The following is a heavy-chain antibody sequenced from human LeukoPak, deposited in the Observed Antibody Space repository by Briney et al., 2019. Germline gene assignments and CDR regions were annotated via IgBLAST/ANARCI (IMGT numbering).Heavy chain of an antibody. V-gene: IGHV1-2*02. D-gene: IGHD6-6*01. CDR1: GYTFTGYY. Sequence: ASVKVSCKASGYTFTGYYMHWVRQAPGQGLEWMGWINPNSGGTNYAQKFQGRVTMTRDTSISTAYMELSRLRSDDTAVYYCARAPGAYSSSSEDYYYYMDVWGKGTTVTVSS. J-gene: IGHJ6*03. CDR3: ARAPGAYSSSSEDYYYYMDV. CDR2: INPNSGGT.